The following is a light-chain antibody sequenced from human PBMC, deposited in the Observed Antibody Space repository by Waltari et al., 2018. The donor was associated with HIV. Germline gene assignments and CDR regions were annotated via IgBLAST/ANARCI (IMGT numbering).Light chain of an antibody. J-gene: IGLJ3*02. V-gene: IGLV1-47*01. CDR1: SSNIGGNY. CDR3: AAWDDSLSGLV. Sequence: QSVLTQPPSASGTPGQRVTISCSGSSSNIGGNYVCWYQQLPGTAPKLLIYRNNRRPSGVPDRFSGSKSGTSASLAISGLRSEDEADYYCAAWDDSLSGLVFGGGTKLTVL. CDR2: RNN.